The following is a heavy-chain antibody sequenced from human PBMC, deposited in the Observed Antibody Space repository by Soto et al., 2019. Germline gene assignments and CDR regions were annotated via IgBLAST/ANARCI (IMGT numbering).Heavy chain of an antibody. J-gene: IGHJ3*01. D-gene: IGHD2-8*02. CDR1: GFRFSLYA. CDR3: ARDPGGYPLGYFAV. CDR2: ISDDGNVR. Sequence: QVLLVESGGGVIQPGKSLRLSCAASGFRFSLYAMHWLHQAPGKGLEWVAVISDDGNVRKFGYSVKGRFAISRDSAKSTLYLERFSRRSEDTAVYYWARDPGGYPLGYFAVWGQGTMVTVSS. V-gene: IGHV3-30*09.